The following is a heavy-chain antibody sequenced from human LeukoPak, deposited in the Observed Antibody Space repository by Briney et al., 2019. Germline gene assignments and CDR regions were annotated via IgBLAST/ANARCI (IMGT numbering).Heavy chain of an antibody. Sequence: GGSLRLSCAASGFTFSNYWMSWVRQAPGKGLECMANIKQDGSEKYYVDSVKGRFTISRDNAKNSLYLQMDSLRAEDTAVYYCAKFSSSSFQAVDYWGQGTLVTVSS. CDR3: AKFSSSSFQAVDY. J-gene: IGHJ4*02. V-gene: IGHV3-7*01. CDR1: GFTFSNYW. CDR2: IKQDGSEK. D-gene: IGHD6-6*01.